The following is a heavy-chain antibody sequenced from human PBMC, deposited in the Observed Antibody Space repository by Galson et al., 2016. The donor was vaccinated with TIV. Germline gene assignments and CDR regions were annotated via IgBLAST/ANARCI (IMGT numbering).Heavy chain of an antibody. CDR1: GGSISGGTYS. Sequence: TLSLTCAVSGGSISGGTYSWSWIRQPPGKGLEWIGYIFQTGSTYYDPSLMSLKSRVTISLDTSKNQFSLKLTSVTAADTAVYFCARDKSGYDTVDHFYYYMDVWGKGTTVTVSS. V-gene: IGHV4-30-2*01. CDR2: IFQTGST. D-gene: IGHD5-12*01. J-gene: IGHJ6*03. CDR3: ARDKSGYDTVDHFYYYMDV.